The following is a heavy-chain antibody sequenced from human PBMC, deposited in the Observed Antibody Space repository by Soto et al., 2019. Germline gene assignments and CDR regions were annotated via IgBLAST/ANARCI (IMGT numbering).Heavy chain of an antibody. D-gene: IGHD1-26*01. Sequence: EVQLLESGGGLVQPGGSLRLSCATSGFTFRSYAMSWVRQAPGKGLDWVSAVSGSGSSTDYADYVKDRFTVSRDNSRNTLYLKMNSLRVEDTAVYYCAKHEGGSYYDFDSWGQGTLVTVSS. CDR2: VSGSGSST. J-gene: IGHJ4*02. V-gene: IGHV3-23*01. CDR1: GFTFRSYA. CDR3: AKHEGGSYYDFDS.